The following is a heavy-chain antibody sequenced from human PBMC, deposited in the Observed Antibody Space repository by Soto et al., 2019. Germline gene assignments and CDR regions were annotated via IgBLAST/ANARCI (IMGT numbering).Heavy chain of an antibody. CDR2: IYHTGNT. J-gene: IGHJ4*02. D-gene: IGHD6-13*01. V-gene: IGHV4-38-2*01. CDR1: VYSISGGYY. Sequence: PSETLSLTCAFSVYSISGGYYGGWIRQPPGKGLEWIGSIYHTGNTYYSPSLESRVTISVDTSKSHFSLRLTSVTAADTAVYYCARARIVAAGTISDYWGQGAMVTVXS. CDR3: ARARIVAAGTISDY.